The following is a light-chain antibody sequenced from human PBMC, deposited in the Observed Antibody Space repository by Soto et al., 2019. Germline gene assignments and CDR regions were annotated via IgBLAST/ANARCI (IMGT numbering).Light chain of an antibody. CDR2: AAS. J-gene: IGKJ1*01. CDR1: QGISNC. CDR3: QRYDDGST. V-gene: IGKV1-27*01. Sequence: DIQMTQSPSSLSASVGDRVTITCRASQGISNCLAWYQQKPGRVPTLLISAASTLQSGVPSLFSGGGSGTDFTPTITSQQPEAAATYYCQRYDDGSTFGQGTKVEI.